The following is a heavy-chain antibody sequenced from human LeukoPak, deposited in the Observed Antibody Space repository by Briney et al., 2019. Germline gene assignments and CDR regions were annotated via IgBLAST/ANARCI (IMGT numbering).Heavy chain of an antibody. J-gene: IGHJ5*02. Sequence: PGVSLRLSCAASGFTFSSYAMSWVRQAPGKGLEWVSAISGSGGSTYYADSVKGRFTISRDNSKNTLYLQMNSLRAEDTAVYYCAKDLVGATGGWFDPWGQGTLVTVSS. V-gene: IGHV3-23*01. CDR3: AKDLVGATGGWFDP. CDR2: ISGSGGST. CDR1: GFTFSSYA. D-gene: IGHD1-26*01.